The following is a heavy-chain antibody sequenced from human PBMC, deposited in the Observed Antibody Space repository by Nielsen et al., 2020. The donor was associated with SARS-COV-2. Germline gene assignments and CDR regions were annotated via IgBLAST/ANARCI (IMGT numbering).Heavy chain of an antibody. D-gene: IGHD3-3*01. CDR2: INPSGSGT. CDR3: AGGADFWSGTQKYYMDV. Sequence: GESLKISCEVSGFTFSRYGMHWVCEVKGQGLVWVSRINPSGSGTAYADSVKGRFAVSRDNAENTVVLQIHSLRVEDTAVYYCAGGADFWSGTQKYYMDVWGKGTTVTVSS. V-gene: IGHV3-74*01. J-gene: IGHJ6*03. CDR1: GFTFSRYG.